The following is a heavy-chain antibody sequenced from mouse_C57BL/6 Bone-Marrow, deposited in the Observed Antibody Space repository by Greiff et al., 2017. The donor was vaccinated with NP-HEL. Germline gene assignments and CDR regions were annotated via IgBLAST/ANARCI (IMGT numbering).Heavy chain of an antibody. J-gene: IGHJ4*01. CDR1: GFNIKDDY. CDR2: IDPENGDT. V-gene: IGHV14-4*01. CDR3: TFYDYDGMDY. D-gene: IGHD2-4*01. Sequence: VQLKESGAELLRPGASVKLSCTASGFNIKDDYMHWVKQRPEQGLEWIGWIDPENGDTEYASKFQGKATITADTSSNTAYLQLSSLTSEDTAVYYCTFYDYDGMDYWGQGTSVTVSS.